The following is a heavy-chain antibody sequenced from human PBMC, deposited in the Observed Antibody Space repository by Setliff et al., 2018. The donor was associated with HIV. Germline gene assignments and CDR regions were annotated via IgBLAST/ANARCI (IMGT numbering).Heavy chain of an antibody. D-gene: IGHD3-10*01. V-gene: IGHV4-4*09. J-gene: IGHJ4*02. CDR2: IFTSGDT. Sequence: PSETLSLTCTVSGVSISNYYWNWIRQPPGKGLEWIGYIFTSGDTNYNPSLKSRVTISVDTSKNQFSLKLSSVTAADTAVYYCALWFGELDSYYFDYWGQGTLVTVSS. CDR3: ALWFGELDSYYFDY. CDR1: GVSISNYY.